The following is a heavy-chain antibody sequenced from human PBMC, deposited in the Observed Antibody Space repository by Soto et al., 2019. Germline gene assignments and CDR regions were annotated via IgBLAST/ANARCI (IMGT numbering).Heavy chain of an antibody. CDR2: ISGSGGST. Sequence: LRLSCAASGFTFSSYAMSWVRQAPGKGLEWVSAISGSGGSTYYADSVKGRFTISRDNSKNTLYLQMNSLRAEDTAVYYCAKDGLYSSSAHFDYWGQGTLVTVSS. J-gene: IGHJ4*02. D-gene: IGHD6-6*01. V-gene: IGHV3-23*01. CDR3: AKDGLYSSSAHFDY. CDR1: GFTFSSYA.